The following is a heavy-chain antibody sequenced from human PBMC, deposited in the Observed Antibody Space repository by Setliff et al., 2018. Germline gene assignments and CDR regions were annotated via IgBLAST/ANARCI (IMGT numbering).Heavy chain of an antibody. CDR1: GGSISTFC. CDR2: IHYSGST. J-gene: IGHJ4*02. Sequence: PSETLSLTCTVSGGSISTFCWCWIRQSPEQGLEWIAYIHYSGSTNQNPSLKSRVTISLDTPENQYSLKLSYMTAADAAVYDCARFLDPRDGYQNSPGFDFWGQGALVTVSS. D-gene: IGHD2-21*01. CDR3: ARFLDPRDGYQNSPGFDF. V-gene: IGHV4-59*01.